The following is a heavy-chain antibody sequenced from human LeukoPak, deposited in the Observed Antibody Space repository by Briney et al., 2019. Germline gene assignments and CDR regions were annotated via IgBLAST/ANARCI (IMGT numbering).Heavy chain of an antibody. Sequence: PGGSLRLSCAASGFTFSSYAMSWVRQAPGKGLEWVSAISGSGGSTYYADSVKGRFTISRDNSENTLYLQMNSLRAEDTAVYYCAKDYTYYYDSSGYYHNYWGQGTLVTVSS. CDR2: ISGSGGST. CDR1: GFTFSSYA. CDR3: AKDYTYYYDSSGYYHNY. V-gene: IGHV3-23*01. D-gene: IGHD3-22*01. J-gene: IGHJ4*02.